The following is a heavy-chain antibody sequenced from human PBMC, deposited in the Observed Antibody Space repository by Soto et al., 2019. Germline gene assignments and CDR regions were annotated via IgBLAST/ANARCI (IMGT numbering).Heavy chain of an antibody. D-gene: IGHD6-13*01. Sequence: ASVKVSCKASGYTFTGYYMHWVRQAPGQGLEWMGWINPNSGGTNYAQKFQGWVTMTRDTSISTAYMELSRLRSDDTAVYYCAREDSSSWYMRYYYGMDVWGQGTTVTVSS. V-gene: IGHV1-2*04. CDR1: GYTFTGYY. J-gene: IGHJ6*02. CDR3: AREDSSSWYMRYYYGMDV. CDR2: INPNSGGT.